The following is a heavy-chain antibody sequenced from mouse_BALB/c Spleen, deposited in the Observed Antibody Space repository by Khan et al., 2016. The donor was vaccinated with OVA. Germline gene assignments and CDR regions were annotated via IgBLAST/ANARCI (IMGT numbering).Heavy chain of an antibody. V-gene: IGHV8-12*01. D-gene: IGHD3-3*01. CDR3: ARRRDWYFDY. J-gene: IGHJ2*01. CDR1: GFSLSISGMG. CDR2: IYWDDHK. Sequence: QVTLKESGPGILQPSQTLSLTCSFSGFSLSISGMGVSWIRQPSGKGLEWLAHIYWDDHKRYNPSLKSRLTIFTATSRNQVFLKITNVDTADSATDYCARRRDWYFDYWGQGTTLTVSS.